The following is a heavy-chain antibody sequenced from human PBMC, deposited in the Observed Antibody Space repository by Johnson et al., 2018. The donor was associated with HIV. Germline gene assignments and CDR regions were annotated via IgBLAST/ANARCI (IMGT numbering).Heavy chain of an antibody. CDR1: GFTFNNYA. CDR2: MSYDGSNK. V-gene: IGHV3-30*04. CDR3: ARGDGSGSTGAFDI. J-gene: IGHJ3*02. D-gene: IGHD3-10*01. Sequence: QVQLVESGGGVVRPGKSLRLSCAASGFTFNNYAMHWVRQAPGKGLEWVAVMSYDGSNKYYADSVKGRFTISRDNAKNSLYLQMNSLRDEDTALYHCARGDGSGSTGAFDIWGQGTMVTVSS.